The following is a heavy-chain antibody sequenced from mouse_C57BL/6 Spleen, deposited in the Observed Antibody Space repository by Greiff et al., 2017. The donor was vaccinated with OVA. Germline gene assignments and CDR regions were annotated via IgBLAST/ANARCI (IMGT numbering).Heavy chain of an antibody. Sequence: QVQLQQPGAELVMPGASVKLSCKASGYTFTSYWMHSVKQRPGQGLEWIGEIDPSDSYTNYNQKFKGKSTLTVDKSSSTAYMQLSSLTSEDSAVYYCARELGQRFAYWGQGTLVTVSA. D-gene: IGHD4-1*01. V-gene: IGHV1-69*01. CDR1: GYTFTSYW. CDR2: IDPSDSYT. CDR3: ARELGQRFAY. J-gene: IGHJ3*01.